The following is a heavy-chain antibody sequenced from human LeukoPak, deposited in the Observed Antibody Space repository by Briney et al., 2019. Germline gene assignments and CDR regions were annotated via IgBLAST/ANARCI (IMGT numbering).Heavy chain of an antibody. CDR1: GFTVSSNF. J-gene: IGHJ4*02. CDR2: SYSGGST. Sequence: WGSLRLSCAASGFTVSSNFMSWVRQAPGKGLEWVSVSYSGGSTYYADSVKGRFTISRDNSKNTLYLQMNSLRVEDTAVYYCALELVTDYWGQGTLVTVSS. D-gene: IGHD3-9*01. V-gene: IGHV3-66*01. CDR3: ALELVTDY.